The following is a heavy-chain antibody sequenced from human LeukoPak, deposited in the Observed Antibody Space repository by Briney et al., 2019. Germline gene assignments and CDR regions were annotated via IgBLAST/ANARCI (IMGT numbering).Heavy chain of an antibody. V-gene: IGHV4-4*07. CDR3: ARGDSSGYYYRFDY. CDR2: IYTSGST. Sequence: SETLSLTCTVSGGSISSYYWSWIRQPAGKGLEWIGRIYTSGSTNYNPSLKSRVTISVDTSKNQFSLKLSSVTAADTAVYYCARGDSSGYYYRFDYWGQGTLVTVSS. D-gene: IGHD3-22*01. CDR1: GGSISSYY. J-gene: IGHJ4*02.